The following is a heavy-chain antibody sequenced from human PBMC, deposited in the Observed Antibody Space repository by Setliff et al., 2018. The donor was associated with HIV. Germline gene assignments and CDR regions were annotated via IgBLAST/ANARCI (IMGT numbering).Heavy chain of an antibody. V-gene: IGHV3-74*01. CDR3: HSGYDTEEQSYFDY. CDR1: GFTFDTYW. J-gene: IGHJ4*02. Sequence: GGSLRLSCAASGFTFDTYWMHWVRQAPGKGLVWVSRVNRDGSSTTYADSVKDRFTISRDNAKNTLYLQMNSLRAEDTGVYYCHSGYDTEEQSYFDYWGQGALVTVS. D-gene: IGHD5-12*01. CDR2: VNRDGSST.